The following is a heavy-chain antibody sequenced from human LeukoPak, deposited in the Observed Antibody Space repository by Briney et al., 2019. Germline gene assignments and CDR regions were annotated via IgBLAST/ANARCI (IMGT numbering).Heavy chain of an antibody. CDR1: GFTFSTYA. J-gene: IGHJ4*02. Sequence: PGGSLRLSCAASGFTFSTYAMSWVRQAPGKGLEWVSAMSGSGGGTYYAGSVKGRFTISRDNSQNTLYLQVSSLRAEDTAVYYCARYHYYNSGSYLYWGQGTLVTVSS. CDR2: MSGSGGGT. D-gene: IGHD3-10*01. V-gene: IGHV3-23*01. CDR3: ARYHYYNSGSYLY.